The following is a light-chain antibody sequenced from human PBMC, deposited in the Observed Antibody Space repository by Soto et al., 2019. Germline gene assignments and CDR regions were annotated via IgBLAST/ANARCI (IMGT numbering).Light chain of an antibody. CDR2: KAS. Sequence: DIQMTQSPSTLSGSVGDRVTITCRSSQTISSWLAWYQQKPGKAPKLLIYKASTLKSVVPSRFSGSGSGTEFTLTISSLQPDDFATYYCQHDNSYSEAFGQGTKVELK. CDR3: QHDNSYSEA. CDR1: QTISSW. J-gene: IGKJ1*01. V-gene: IGKV1-5*03.